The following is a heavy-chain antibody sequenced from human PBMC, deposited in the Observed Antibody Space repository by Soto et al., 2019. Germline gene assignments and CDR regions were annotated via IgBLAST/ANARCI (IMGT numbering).Heavy chain of an antibody. CDR3: ARQIYDSDSGPNFQYYSDS. CDR2: IDPSDSQT. J-gene: IGHJ4*01. D-gene: IGHD3-22*01. CDR1: GYSFACYW. V-gene: IGHV5-10-1*01. Sequence: GESLKIACEGSGYSFACYWITWVRQMPGEGREWMGRIDPSDSQTYYSPSFRGHVTISAAKSITTVFLQWSSLRASDTAMYYCARQIYDSDSGPNFQYYSDSWGHGTLVTVSS.